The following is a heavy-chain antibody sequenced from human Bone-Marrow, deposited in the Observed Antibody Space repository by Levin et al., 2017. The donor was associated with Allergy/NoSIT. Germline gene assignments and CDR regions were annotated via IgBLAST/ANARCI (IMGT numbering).Heavy chain of an antibody. CDR2: IYPGDSDT. CDR1: GYSFTSYW. Sequence: RGESLKISCKGSGYSFTSYWIGWVRQMPGKGLEWMGIIYPGDSDTRYSPSFQGQVTISADKSISTAYLQWSSLKASDTAMYYCARQVFLRIDAFDIWGQGTMVTVSS. V-gene: IGHV5-51*01. J-gene: IGHJ3*02. CDR3: ARQVFLRIDAFDI. D-gene: IGHD3-10*01.